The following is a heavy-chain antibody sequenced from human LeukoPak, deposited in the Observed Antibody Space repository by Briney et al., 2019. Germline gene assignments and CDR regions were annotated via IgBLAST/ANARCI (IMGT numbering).Heavy chain of an antibody. Sequence: PSETLSLTCGVSGYSISSGYYWGWIRQPPGKGLEWIGSIFHTGNTYYNPSLKSRVTMSVDTSKNQLSLKLSSVTAADTAVYYCARDGGVAVSGPPGYWGQGTLVTVSS. CDR2: IFHTGNT. J-gene: IGHJ4*02. D-gene: IGHD6-19*01. V-gene: IGHV4-38-2*02. CDR1: GYSISSGYY. CDR3: ARDGGVAVSGPPGY.